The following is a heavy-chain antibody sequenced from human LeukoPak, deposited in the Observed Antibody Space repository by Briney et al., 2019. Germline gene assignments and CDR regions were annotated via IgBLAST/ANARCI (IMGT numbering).Heavy chain of an antibody. J-gene: IGHJ4*02. D-gene: IGHD2-15*01. CDR2: IYTSGST. CDR3: ARGSPLWGYCSGGSCYKGDY. V-gene: IGHV4-4*07. CDR1: GGSISIYY. Sequence: PSETLSLTCTVSGGSISIYYWSWIRQPAGKGLEWIGRIYTSGSTNYNPSLKSRVTMSVDTSKNQFSPKLSSVTAADTAVYYCARGSPLWGYCSGGSCYKGDYWGQGTLVTVSS.